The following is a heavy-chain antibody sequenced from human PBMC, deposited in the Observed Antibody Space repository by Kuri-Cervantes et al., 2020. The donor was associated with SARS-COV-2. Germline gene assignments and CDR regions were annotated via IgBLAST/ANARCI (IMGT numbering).Heavy chain of an antibody. CDR2: MYYTGST. J-gene: IGHJ4*02. V-gene: IGHV4-61*01. CDR1: GGSVRSGSYH. D-gene: IGHD2-15*01. Sequence: GSLRLSCTVSGGSVRSGSYHWSWIRQPPGKGLEWLGYMYYTGSTNYNPSLKSRVTISVDTSKNQFSLKLSSVTAADTAVYYCARDLPGYCSGGSCGGQFGYWGQGTLVTVSS. CDR3: ARDLPGYCSGGSCGGQFGY.